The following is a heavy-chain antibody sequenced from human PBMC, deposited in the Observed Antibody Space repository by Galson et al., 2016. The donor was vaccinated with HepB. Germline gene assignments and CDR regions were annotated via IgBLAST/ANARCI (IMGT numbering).Heavy chain of an antibody. CDR3: ARSYSSRSSFDY. CDR1: GYSFSRNW. Sequence: QSGAEVKKAGESLKISCKGSGYSFSRNWIGWVRQMSGKGLEWMGSIYPGDSDTRYSPSFQGQVAISADQSISIAYLQWSSLKASDTATYYCARSYSSRSSFDYWGQGTLVTVSS. V-gene: IGHV5-51*01. D-gene: IGHD6-13*01. J-gene: IGHJ4*02. CDR2: IYPGDSDT.